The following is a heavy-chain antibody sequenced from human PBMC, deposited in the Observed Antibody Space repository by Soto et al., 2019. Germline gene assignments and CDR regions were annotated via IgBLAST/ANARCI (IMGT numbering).Heavy chain of an antibody. CDR2: TYYRSKWYN. CDR1: GDSVSSNSAA. D-gene: IGHD2-2*01. Sequence: SQTLSLTCAISGDSVSSNSAAWNWIRQSPSRGLEWLGRTYYRSKWYNDYAVSVKSRITINPDTSKNQFSLQLNSVTPEDTAVYYCARAPSIPVVPAAETPFDYWGQGTLVTVSS. J-gene: IGHJ4*02. V-gene: IGHV6-1*01. CDR3: ARAPSIPVVPAAETPFDY.